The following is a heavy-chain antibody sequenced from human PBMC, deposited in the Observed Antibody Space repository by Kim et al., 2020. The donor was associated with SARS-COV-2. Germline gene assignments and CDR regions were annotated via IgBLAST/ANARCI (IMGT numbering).Heavy chain of an antibody. CDR2: INHSGST. D-gene: IGHD2-15*01. CDR1: GGSFSVYY. Sequence: SETLSLTCAVYGGSFSVYYWSWIRQPPGKGLEWIGEINHSGSTNYNPSLKSRVTISVDTSKNQFSLKLSSVTAADTAVYYCARASSLLSYYFDYWGQGTLVTVSS. CDR3: ARASSLLSYYFDY. J-gene: IGHJ4*02. V-gene: IGHV4-34*01.